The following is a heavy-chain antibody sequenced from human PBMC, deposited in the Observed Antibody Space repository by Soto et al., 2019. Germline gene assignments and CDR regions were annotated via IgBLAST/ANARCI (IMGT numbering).Heavy chain of an antibody. CDR2: ISGSGGST. Sequence: EVQLLESGGGLVQPGGSLRLSCAASGFTFSSYAMSWVRQAPGKGLEWVSAISGSGGSTYYADSVKGRFTISRDNSKNTXXXXXXSXXXXXXXXXXXXXXXXYSSSWYIDYWGQGTLVTVSS. CDR3: XXXXXYSSSWYIDY. CDR1: GFTFSSYA. J-gene: IGHJ4*02. V-gene: IGHV3-23*01. D-gene: IGHD6-13*01.